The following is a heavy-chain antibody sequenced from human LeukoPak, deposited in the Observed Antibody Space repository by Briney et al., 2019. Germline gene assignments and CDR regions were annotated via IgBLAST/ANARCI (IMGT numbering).Heavy chain of an antibody. Sequence: GASVKVSCKASGGTFSSYAITWVRQAPGQRLEWIGWIVVGSGNTNYAQKFQERVTITRDMSTSTAYMELSSLRSEDTAVYYCAASPDYYDSSGYSYYFDYWGQGTLVTVSS. J-gene: IGHJ4*02. V-gene: IGHV1-58*02. CDR1: GGTFSSYA. CDR3: AASPDYYDSSGYSYYFDY. CDR2: IVVGSGNT. D-gene: IGHD3-22*01.